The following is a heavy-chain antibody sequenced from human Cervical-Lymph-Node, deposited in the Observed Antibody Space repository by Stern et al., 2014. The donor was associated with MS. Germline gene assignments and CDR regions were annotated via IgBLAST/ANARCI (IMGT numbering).Heavy chain of an antibody. CDR1: GFTFDDYA. D-gene: IGHD6-6*01. CDR2: ISWNSGTI. Sequence: EVQLVQSGGDLVQPGRSLRLSCAASGFTFDDYAMHWVRQAPGKGLEWASGISWNSGTIGYADSVKGRFTISRDNAKKSLYLQMNNLRGEDTALYYCAKDKGPYGSSSWIFDYWGQGTLVTVSS. V-gene: IGHV3-9*01. J-gene: IGHJ4*02. CDR3: AKDKGPYGSSSWIFDY.